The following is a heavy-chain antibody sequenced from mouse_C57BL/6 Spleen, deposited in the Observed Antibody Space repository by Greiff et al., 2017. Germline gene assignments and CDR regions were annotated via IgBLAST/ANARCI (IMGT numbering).Heavy chain of an antibody. CDR2: IDPSDSYT. V-gene: IGHV1-59*01. CDR3: ANLYYYGSSYDYYAMDY. J-gene: IGHJ4*01. CDR1: GYTFTSYW. D-gene: IGHD1-1*01. Sequence: QVQLKQPGAELVRPGTSVKLSCKASGYTFTSYWMHWVKQRPGQGLEWIGVIDPSDSYTNYNQKFKGKATLTVDTSSSTAYMQLSSLTSEDSAVYYCANLYYYGSSYDYYAMDYWGQGTSVTVSS.